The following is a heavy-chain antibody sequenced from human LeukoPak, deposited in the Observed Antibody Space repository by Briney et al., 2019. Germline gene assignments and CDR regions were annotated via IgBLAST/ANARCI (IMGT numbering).Heavy chain of an antibody. CDR3: ASVHDYSHYYYMDV. CDR1: GFTFDDYG. D-gene: IGHD4-11*01. CDR2: INWNGGST. J-gene: IGHJ6*03. V-gene: IGHV3-20*04. Sequence: PGGSLRLSCAASGFTFDDYGMSWVRQAPGKGLEWVSGINWNGGSTGYADSVKGRFTISRDNAKNSLYLQMNSLRAEDTALYYCASVHDYSHYYYMDVWGKGTTVTVSS.